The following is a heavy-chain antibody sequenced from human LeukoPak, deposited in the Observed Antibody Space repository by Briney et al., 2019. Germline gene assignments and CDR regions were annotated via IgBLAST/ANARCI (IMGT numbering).Heavy chain of an antibody. J-gene: IGHJ5*02. CDR2: INPNSGGT. D-gene: IGHD3-3*01. CDR3: ARGSNYDFGGGPDNWFDP. CDR1: GYTFTGYY. Sequence: ASVKVSCKASGYTFTGYYMHWVRQAPGQGLEWMGWINPNSGGTNYAQKFQGRVTMTRDTSISTAYMELSRLRSDDTAVYYCARGSNYDFGGGPDNWFDPWGQGTLVTVSS. V-gene: IGHV1-2*02.